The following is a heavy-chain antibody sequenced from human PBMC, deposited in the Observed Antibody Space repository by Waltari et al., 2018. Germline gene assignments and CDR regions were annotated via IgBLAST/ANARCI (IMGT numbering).Heavy chain of an antibody. CDR2: ISGSGGST. J-gene: IGHJ4*02. D-gene: IGHD3-16*01. CDR1: GFTFSSYA. V-gene: IGHV3-23*01. Sequence: EVQLLESGGGLVQPGGSLRLSCAASGFTFSSYAMSWVRQAPGKGLEWVSAISGSGGSTYYADSVKGRFTISRDNSKNTRYLQMNSLRAEDTAVYYCAKGPRVLRFEPGFDYWGQGTLVTVSS. CDR3: AKGPRVLRFEPGFDY.